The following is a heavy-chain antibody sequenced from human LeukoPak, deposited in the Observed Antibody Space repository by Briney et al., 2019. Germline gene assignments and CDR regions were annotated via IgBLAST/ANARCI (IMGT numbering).Heavy chain of an antibody. V-gene: IGHV4-34*01. CDR2: INHSGST. J-gene: IGHJ6*02. CDR3: ARGITIFGVVIPHYGMDV. Sequence: PSETLSLTCTVSGGSISGYYWSWIRQPPGKGLEWIGEINHSGSTNYNPSLKSRVTISVDTSKNQFSLKLSSVTAADTAVYYCARGITIFGVVIPHYGMDVWGQGTTVTVSS. D-gene: IGHD3-3*01. CDR1: GGSISGYY.